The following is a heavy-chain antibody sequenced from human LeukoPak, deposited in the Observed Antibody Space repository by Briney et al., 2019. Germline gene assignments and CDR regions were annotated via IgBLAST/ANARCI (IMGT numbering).Heavy chain of an antibody. CDR1: GFTFSSYA. J-gene: IGHJ4*02. D-gene: IGHD4-17*01. CDR2: LSGSGGNT. V-gene: IGHV3-23*01. CDR3: AKNGLPGDYFFDY. Sequence: GGSLRLSCAASGFTFSSYAMSWVRQAPGKGLEWVSTLSGSGGNTYYADSVKGRFTISRDNAKNSLYLQMNSLRAEDTAVYYCAKNGLPGDYFFDYWGQGTLVTVSS.